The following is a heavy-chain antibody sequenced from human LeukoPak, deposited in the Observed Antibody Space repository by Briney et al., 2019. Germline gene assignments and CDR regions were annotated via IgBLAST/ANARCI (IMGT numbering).Heavy chain of an antibody. J-gene: IGHJ5*01. CDR1: GVSFSTHW. Sequence: PGGSLRLSCAASGVSFSTHWITWVRQAPGKGLEWVASIRHDGSAKYYVDSVRGRFTISRYNAQNSLYLQMDSLTAEDTATYYCARDGYGSSNVYPRYNWFESWGEGTLVTVSS. D-gene: IGHD5-12*01. CDR2: IRHDGSAK. V-gene: IGHV3-7*01. CDR3: ARDGYGSSNVYPRYNWFES.